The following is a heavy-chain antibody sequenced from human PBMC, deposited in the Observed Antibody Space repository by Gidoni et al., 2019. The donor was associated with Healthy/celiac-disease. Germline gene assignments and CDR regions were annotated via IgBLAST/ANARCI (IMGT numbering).Heavy chain of an antibody. V-gene: IGHV1-2*02. Sequence: QVQLVQSGAEVKKPGASVKVSCKASGYTFTGEYMHWVRQAPGQGLEWMGWINPNSGGTNYAQKFQGRVTMTRDTSISTAYMELSRLRSDDTAVYYCAKGLGSRSPEGYFDLWGRGTLVTVSS. CDR1: GYTFTGEY. D-gene: IGHD7-27*01. CDR2: INPNSGGT. CDR3: AKGLGSRSPEGYFDL. J-gene: IGHJ2*01.